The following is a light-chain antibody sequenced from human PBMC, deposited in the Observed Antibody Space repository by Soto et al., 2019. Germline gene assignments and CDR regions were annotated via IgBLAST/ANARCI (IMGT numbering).Light chain of an antibody. J-gene: IGLJ2*01. CDR3: CSYTGSFTSA. V-gene: IGLV2-11*01. CDR2: DVS. Sequence: QSALTQPRSVSGSPGQSVTISCTGTRSDVGEYDYVSWYQQHPGKAPKLMIYDVSKRPSGVPDRFSGSKSGNTASLTISGLQTDDEADYYCCSYTGSFTSAFGGGTKVTVL. CDR1: RSDVGEYDY.